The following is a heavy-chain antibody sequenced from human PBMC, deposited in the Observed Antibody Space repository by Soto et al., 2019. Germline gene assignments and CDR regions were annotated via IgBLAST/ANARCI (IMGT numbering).Heavy chain of an antibody. CDR1: GYTLTELS. D-gene: IGHD6-13*01. Sequence: QVQLVQSGAEVKKPGASVKVSCKVSGYTLTELSMHWVRQAPGKGLEWMGGFDPEDGETIYAQKFQGRVTMTEDTSTDTAYMELSSLRSEDTAVYYCATHGLAAAGPTPWYYYYGMDVWGQGTTVTVSS. V-gene: IGHV1-24*01. CDR3: ATHGLAAAGPTPWYYYYGMDV. J-gene: IGHJ6*02. CDR2: FDPEDGET.